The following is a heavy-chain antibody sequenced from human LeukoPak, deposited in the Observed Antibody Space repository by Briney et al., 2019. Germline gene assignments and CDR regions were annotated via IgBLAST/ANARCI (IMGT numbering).Heavy chain of an antibody. CDR1: GFTFNNYG. V-gene: IGHV3-33*01. D-gene: IGHD3-10*01. CDR3: ARGLYYGSGSPIDY. CDR2: IWFDGSYT. Sequence: GRSLRLSCAASGFTFNNYGVLWVRQAPGKGLEWVAVIWFDGSYTYYADSVKGRFTISRDNSKNTLYLQMNSLRAEDTAVYYCARGLYYGSGSPIDYWGQGTLVTVSS. J-gene: IGHJ4*02.